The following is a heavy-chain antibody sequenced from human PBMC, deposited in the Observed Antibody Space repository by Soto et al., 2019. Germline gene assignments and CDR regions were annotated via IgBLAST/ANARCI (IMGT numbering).Heavy chain of an antibody. CDR1: GYSFSSYG. Sequence: ASVKVSCKASGYSFSSYGITWVRQAPGQGLEWLGWISPYNDDTKYAQRLQGRVTMTTDTSTSTAYMDIRGLRSDDTAIYYCARGGYYDSSGARNYHYYGMDVWGQGTTVTVSS. CDR3: ARGGYYDSSGARNYHYYGMDV. D-gene: IGHD3-22*01. CDR2: ISPYNDDT. J-gene: IGHJ6*02. V-gene: IGHV1-18*01.